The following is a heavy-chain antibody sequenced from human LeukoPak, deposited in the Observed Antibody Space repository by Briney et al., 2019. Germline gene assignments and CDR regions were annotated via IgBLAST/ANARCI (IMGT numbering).Heavy chain of an antibody. CDR2: ISYDGSNK. CDR1: GFTFSSYA. V-gene: IGHV3-30*04. J-gene: IGHJ4*02. D-gene: IGHD4-17*01. CDR3: ARNTHDYGDYFDY. Sequence: GGSLRLSCAASGFTFSSYAMHWVRQAPGKGLEWVAVISYDGSNKYYADSVKGRFTISRDNSKNTLYPQMNSLRAEDTAVYYCARNTHDYGDYFDYWGQGTLVTVSS.